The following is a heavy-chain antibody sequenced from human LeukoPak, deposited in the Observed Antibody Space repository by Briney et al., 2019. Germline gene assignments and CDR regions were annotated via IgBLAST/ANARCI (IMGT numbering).Heavy chain of an antibody. V-gene: IGHV1-2*02. CDR1: GYTFTGHY. CDR2: INPDSGVT. Sequence: ASVKVSCKASGYTFTGHYMHWVRQAPGQGLEWMGWINPDSGVTNSAQNFQGRVTMTRDTSISTAYMDLSRLRSDDTAVYYCASGGTYSLYYFDYWGQGTLVTVSS. J-gene: IGHJ4*02. D-gene: IGHD3-16*01. CDR3: ASGGTYSLYYFDY.